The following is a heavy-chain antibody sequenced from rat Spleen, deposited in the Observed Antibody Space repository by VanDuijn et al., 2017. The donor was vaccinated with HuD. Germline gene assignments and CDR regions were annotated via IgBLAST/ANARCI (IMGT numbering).Heavy chain of an antibody. D-gene: IGHD1-2*01. J-gene: IGHJ3*01. CDR3: ARQDSSYFLYNWFTY. V-gene: IGHV5S13*01. CDR2: ISTGGGNA. CDR1: GFTFRNFD. Sequence: EVQVVESGGGLVQPGRSLKLSCAASGFTFRNFDMAWVRQAPTKCLEWVASISTGGGNAYYRDSVKGRFTITRNNAKNALYLQMDSLRSEYTATYYCARQDSSYFLYNWFTYWGQGTLVTVSS.